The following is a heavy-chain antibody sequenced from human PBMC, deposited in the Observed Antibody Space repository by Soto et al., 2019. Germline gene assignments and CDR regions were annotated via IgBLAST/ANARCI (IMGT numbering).Heavy chain of an antibody. CDR1: GGSISSYY. CDR3: ARMYAVAGSFDY. Sequence: SETLSLTCTVSGGSISSYYWSWIRQPPGKGLEWIGYIYYSGSTNYNPSLKSRVTISVDTSKNQFSLKLSSVTAADTAVYYCARMYAVAGSFDYWGQGTLVTVSS. CDR2: IYYSGST. D-gene: IGHD6-19*01. V-gene: IGHV4-59*01. J-gene: IGHJ4*02.